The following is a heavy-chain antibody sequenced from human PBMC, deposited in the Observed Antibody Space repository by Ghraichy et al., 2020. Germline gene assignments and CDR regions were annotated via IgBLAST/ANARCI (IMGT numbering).Heavy chain of an antibody. J-gene: IGHJ4*02. CDR3: ASLYCGGDCYPH. Sequence: SETLSLTCTVSGGSISSGYCYWSWIRQPPGQGLEWIVYFYYSGSTYYNPSLKSRVTISVDTSQNQFSLKLSSVTAADTAVYYCASLYCGGDCYPHWGQGTLVTVSS. CDR1: GGSISSGYCY. D-gene: IGHD2-21*02. CDR2: FYYSGST. V-gene: IGHV4-30-4*01.